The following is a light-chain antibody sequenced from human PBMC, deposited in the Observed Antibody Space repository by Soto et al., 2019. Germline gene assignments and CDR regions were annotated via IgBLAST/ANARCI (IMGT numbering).Light chain of an antibody. CDR2: KIN. V-gene: IGLV1-47*01. CDR1: NSNIGSNN. CDR3: AVWDGNLSGVV. J-gene: IGLJ2*01. Sequence: QSVLAQPPSASGTPGQRVTFSCAGSNSNIGSNNVYRYQQLPGTAPKLLIYKINQRPSGVPDRFSGSKSGTSASLAISGLRSEDEANYYCAVWDGNLSGVVFGGGTKVTVL.